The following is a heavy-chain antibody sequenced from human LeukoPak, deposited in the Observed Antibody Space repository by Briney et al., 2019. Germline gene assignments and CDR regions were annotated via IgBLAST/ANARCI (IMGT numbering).Heavy chain of an antibody. J-gene: IGHJ4*02. CDR3: ARDMYDFLSAAYYFDY. CDR2: INPNTGGT. V-gene: IGHV1-2*02. D-gene: IGHD3-3*01. CDR1: GYTFSGHY. Sequence: ASVKVSCKASGYTFSGHYMHWVRQAPGRGLEWMGWINPNTGGTNYAQKFQGGVTVTRDTSISTVYMELRRLRSDDTAVYYCARDMYDFLSAAYYFDYWGQGTLVTVSS.